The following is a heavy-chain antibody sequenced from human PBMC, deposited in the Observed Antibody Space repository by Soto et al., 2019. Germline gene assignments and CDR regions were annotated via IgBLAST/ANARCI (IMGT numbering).Heavy chain of an antibody. J-gene: IGHJ4*02. CDR2: ISGSGGST. Sequence: EVQLLESGGGLVQPGGSLRLSCAASGFTFSSYAMSWVRQAPGKGLEWVSAISGSGGSTYYADSVKGRFTISRDNSKNKLYLQMNSLRAEDTAVYYCAKLAITMVRGALGHFDYWGQGTLVTVSS. V-gene: IGHV3-23*01. D-gene: IGHD3-10*01. CDR1: GFTFSSYA. CDR3: AKLAITMVRGALGHFDY.